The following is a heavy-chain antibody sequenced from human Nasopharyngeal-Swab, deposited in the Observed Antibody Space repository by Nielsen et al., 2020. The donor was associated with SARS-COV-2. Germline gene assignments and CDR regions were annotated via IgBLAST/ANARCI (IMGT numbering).Heavy chain of an antibody. V-gene: IGHV3-30*18. CDR3: AKGEWELL. J-gene: IGHJ4*02. D-gene: IGHD1-26*01. Sequence: GESLKISCAASGFTFSSYGMHWVRQAPGKGLEWVAVISYDGSNKYYADSVKGRFTISRDNSKNTLYLQMNSLRAGDTAVYYCAKGEWELLWGQGTLVTVSS. CDR2: ISYDGSNK. CDR1: GFTFSSYG.